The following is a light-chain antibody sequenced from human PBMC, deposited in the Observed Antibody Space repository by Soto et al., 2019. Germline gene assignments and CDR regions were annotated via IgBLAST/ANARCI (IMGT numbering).Light chain of an antibody. CDR3: ASYRQTNTFV. CDR2: DVT. V-gene: IGLV2-14*03. Sequence: QSVLTQPASLSGSPGQSITISCTGTRSDIGFYNYVSWHQQYPGTAPRLIIYDVTYRPTGVSDRFSGSKSGITAALTISGLQPDDEADYYCASYRQTNTFVFGTGTKVTVL. CDR1: RSDIGFYNY. J-gene: IGLJ1*01.